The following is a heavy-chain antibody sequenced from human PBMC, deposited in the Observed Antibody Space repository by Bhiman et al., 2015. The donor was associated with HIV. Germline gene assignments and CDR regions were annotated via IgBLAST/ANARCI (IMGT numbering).Heavy chain of an antibody. CDR2: ISGSGGST. Sequence: EVQLLESGGGLVQPGGSLRLSCAASGFTFSSYAMSWVRQAPGKGLEWVSAISGSGGSTYYADSVKGRFTISRDNSKNTLYLQMNGLKTEDTGVYYCTTDQSGWLFSGHWGQGTLVAVSS. CDR1: GFTFSSYA. D-gene: IGHD5-24*01. CDR3: TTDQSGWLFSGH. V-gene: IGHV3-23*01. J-gene: IGHJ4*02.